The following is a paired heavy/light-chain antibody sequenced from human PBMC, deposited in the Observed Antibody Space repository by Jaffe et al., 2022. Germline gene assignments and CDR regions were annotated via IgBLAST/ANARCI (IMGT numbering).Heavy chain of an antibody. Sequence: EVQLVESGGGLVEPGESLRLSCAASGFTFSYTWMTWVRQAPGKGLEWVGHIKSESGGGTTDYAAPVKGRFTISRDDSKNTLYLQMNSLKTEDTAMYHCTTAGYNGNPWTWGQGTMVTVSS. D-gene: IGHD1-20*01. CDR3: TTAGYNGNPWT. J-gene: IGHJ3*01. CDR1: GFTFSYTW. V-gene: IGHV3-15*01. CDR2: IKSESGGGTT.
Light chain of an antibody. CDR2: DNN. V-gene: IGLV1-51*01. J-gene: IGLJ2*01. CDR3: GTWDSSLSSGV. Sequence: QSVLTQPPSVSAAPGQKVTISCSGSSSNIGNNYVSWYQQLPGTAPKLLIYDNNKRPSGIPDRFSGSKSGTSATLGITGLQTGDEADYYCGTWDSSLSSGVFGGGTKLTVL. CDR1: SSNIGNNY.